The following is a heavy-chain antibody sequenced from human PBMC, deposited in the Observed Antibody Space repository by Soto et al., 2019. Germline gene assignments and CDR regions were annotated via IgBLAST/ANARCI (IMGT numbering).Heavy chain of an antibody. CDR1: GGSFTSNNW. J-gene: IGHJ4*02. CDR2: IYRTGST. CDR3: ASRDPGTSVDY. V-gene: IGHV4-4*02. Sequence: SETLSLTCAVSGGSFTSNNWWTWVRQPPGQGLEWIGEIYRTGSTNYNPSLKSRVAISLDKSENQCSLKVTSLTAADTAVYYCASRDPGTSVDYWGQGTLVTVSS. D-gene: IGHD1-7*01.